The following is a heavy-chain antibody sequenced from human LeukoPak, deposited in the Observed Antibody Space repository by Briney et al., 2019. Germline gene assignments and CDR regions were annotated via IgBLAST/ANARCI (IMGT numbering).Heavy chain of an antibody. CDR3: AKGTRYDSSGYYYGAAFDI. V-gene: IGHV3-9*01. J-gene: IGHJ3*02. CDR1: GFTFDDYA. CDR2: ISWNSGSI. Sequence: GRSLRLSCAASGFTFDDYAMHWVRQAPGKGLEWVSGISWNSGSIGYADSVKGRFTISRDNAKNSLYLQMNSLRAEDTALYYCAKGTRYDSSGYYYGAAFDIWGQGTMVTVSS. D-gene: IGHD3-22*01.